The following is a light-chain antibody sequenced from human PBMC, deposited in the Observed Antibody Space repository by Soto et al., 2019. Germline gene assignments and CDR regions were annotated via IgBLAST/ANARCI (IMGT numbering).Light chain of an antibody. V-gene: IGKV3-20*01. J-gene: IGKJ3*01. CDR3: PHYDNTPPSVT. CDR1: QSVSSDY. Sequence: EIVLTQSPDTLSLSPGERATLSCRASQSVSSDYLVWYQQKPGLPPRLLIYGASRRATGIPDRFSGSGSGTDFILTISRLEPEDFAVYYCPHYDNTPPSVTFGPGTKVDIK. CDR2: GAS.